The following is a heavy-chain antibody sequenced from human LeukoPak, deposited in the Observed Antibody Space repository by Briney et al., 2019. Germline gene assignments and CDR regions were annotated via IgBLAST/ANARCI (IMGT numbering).Heavy chain of an antibody. D-gene: IGHD3-10*01. Sequence: GRSLRLSCAASGFTFSSYGMHWVRQAPGKGLEWVAVISYDGSNKYYAGSVKGRFTISRDNSKNTLYLQMNSLRAEDTAVYYCAKWGISYYGSGSYYGFDYWGQGTLVTVSS. V-gene: IGHV3-30*18. J-gene: IGHJ4*02. CDR1: GFTFSSYG. CDR3: AKWGISYYGSGSYYGFDY. CDR2: ISYDGSNK.